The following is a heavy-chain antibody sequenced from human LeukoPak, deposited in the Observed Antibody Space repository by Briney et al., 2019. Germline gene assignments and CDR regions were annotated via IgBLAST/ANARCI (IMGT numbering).Heavy chain of an antibody. CDR1: GGSISSYY. D-gene: IGHD3-3*01. V-gene: IGHV4-59*01. CDR2: IYYSGST. J-gene: IGHJ3*02. Sequence: SETLSLTCTVSGGSISSYYWSWIRQPPGKGLEWIGYIYYSGSTNYNPSLKSRVTISVDTYKNQFSLKLSSVTAADTAVYYCARFWSSYTDAFDIWGQGTMVTVSS. CDR3: ARFWSSYTDAFDI.